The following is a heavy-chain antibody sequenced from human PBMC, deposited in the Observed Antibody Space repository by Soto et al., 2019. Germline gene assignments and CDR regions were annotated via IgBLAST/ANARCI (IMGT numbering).Heavy chain of an antibody. V-gene: IGHV3-23*01. J-gene: IGHJ4*02. CDR2: MSGTSADT. CDR1: GFMFSAYA. CDR3: AREDGGGPFDY. Sequence: DVHLLESGGGLVQPGGSLRLSCAASGFMFSAYAMYWVRQAPGQGLEWVSSMSGTSADTYYADSVKGRFTVSRDSSKDTLYLQLNSLRAEDTALYFCAREDGGGPFDYWGQGTLVIVSS. D-gene: IGHD2-15*01.